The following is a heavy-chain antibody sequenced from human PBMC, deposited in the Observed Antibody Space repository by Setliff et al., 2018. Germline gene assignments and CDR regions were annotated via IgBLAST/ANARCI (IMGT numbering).Heavy chain of an antibody. V-gene: IGHV4-39*01. CDR2: IYYSGST. Sequence: SETLSLTCRVSGGSISSGNYYWALIRQPPGKGLEWVATIYYSGSTYSNPSLKSRLIISVDAPDNQFSVKLSSVTAADTAVYYCARHKSNGSGSYPSLYMDVWGKGIMVTVSS. CDR3: ARHKSNGSGSYPSLYMDV. CDR1: GGSISSGNYY. D-gene: IGHD3-10*01. J-gene: IGHJ6*03.